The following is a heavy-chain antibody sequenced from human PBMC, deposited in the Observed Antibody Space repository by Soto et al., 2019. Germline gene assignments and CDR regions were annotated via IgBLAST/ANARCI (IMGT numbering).Heavy chain of an antibody. Sequence: SEPLSLTCTVSGGSISSGDYYWSWIRQPPGKGLEWIGYIYYSGSTYYNPSLKSRVTISVDTSKNQLSLKPSSVTAADTAVYYCARSSWSRGFDYWGQGTLVTVSS. CDR2: IYYSGST. V-gene: IGHV4-30-4*01. CDR1: GGSISSGDYY. CDR3: ARSSWSRGFDY. D-gene: IGHD6-13*01. J-gene: IGHJ4*02.